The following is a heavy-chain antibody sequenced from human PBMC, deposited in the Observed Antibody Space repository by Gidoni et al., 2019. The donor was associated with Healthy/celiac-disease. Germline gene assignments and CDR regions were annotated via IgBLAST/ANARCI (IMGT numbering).Heavy chain of an antibody. CDR1: GFTFSSYA. J-gene: IGHJ4*02. CDR3: ASLPTSTIIPFDY. D-gene: IGHD1-1*01. CDR2: ISYDGSNK. Sequence: QVQLVESGGGVVQPGRSLRLSCAASGFTFSSYAMHWVRQAPGKGLEWVAVISYDGSNKYYADSVKGRFTISRDNSKNTLYLQMNSLRAEDTAVYYCASLPTSTIIPFDYWGQGTLVTVSS. V-gene: IGHV3-30-3*01.